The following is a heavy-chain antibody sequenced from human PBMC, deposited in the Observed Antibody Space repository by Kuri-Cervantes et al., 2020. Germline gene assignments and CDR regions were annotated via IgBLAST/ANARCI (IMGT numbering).Heavy chain of an antibody. Sequence: GSLRLSCTVSGGSISSYYWSWIRQPAGKGLEWIGRIYTSGSTNYNPSLKSRVTISVDTSKNQFSLKLSSVTAADTAVYYCARDSEYCSGGSCYSAWGQGTLVTVSS. V-gene: IGHV4-4*07. D-gene: IGHD2-15*01. CDR2: IYTSGST. CDR1: GGSISSYY. J-gene: IGHJ4*02. CDR3: ARDSEYCSGGSCYSA.